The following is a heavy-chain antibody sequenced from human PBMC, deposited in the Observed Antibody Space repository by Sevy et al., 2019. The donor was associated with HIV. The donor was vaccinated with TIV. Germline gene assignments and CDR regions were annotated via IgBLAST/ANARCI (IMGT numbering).Heavy chain of an antibody. CDR2: ISYDINNK. Sequence: GGSLRLSCAASGFTFFAYTMHWVRQAPGKGLEWVALISYDINNKYYADSVKGRFTISRDNSKSTLYLQMNSLRPEDTAVYYCARDLASSGNGLDVWGQGITVTVSS. CDR3: ARDLASSGNGLDV. J-gene: IGHJ6*02. V-gene: IGHV3-30-3*01. D-gene: IGHD3-3*02. CDR1: GFTFFAYT.